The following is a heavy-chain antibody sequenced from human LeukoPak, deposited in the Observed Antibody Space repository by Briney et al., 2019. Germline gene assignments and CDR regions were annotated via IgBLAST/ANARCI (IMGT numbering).Heavy chain of an antibody. V-gene: IGHV4-59*01. CDR3: ARGGPPGYYYDYYMDV. J-gene: IGHJ6*03. CDR2: IYYSGST. CDR1: GGSISTYY. Sequence: SETLSLTCTVSGGSISTYYWSWIRQPPGKGLEWIGYIYYSGSTNYNPSLKSRVTISVDTSKNQFSLKLSSVTAADTAVYFCARGGPPGYYYDYYMDVWGKGTTVTISS.